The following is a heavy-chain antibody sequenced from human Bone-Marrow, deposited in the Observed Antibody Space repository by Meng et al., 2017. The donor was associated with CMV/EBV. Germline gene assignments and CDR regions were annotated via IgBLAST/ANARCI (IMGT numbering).Heavy chain of an antibody. CDR2: IYPRDSDT. Sequence: KVSCKGSGYSFTNYWIGWVRQMPGKGLEWMGIIYPRDSDTRYSPSFQGQVLISVDKSISTAFLQWGSLKTSDTAMYYCASSYYYDSSGYYWDAFDIWGQGTMVTVSS. J-gene: IGHJ3*02. CDR1: GYSFTNYW. D-gene: IGHD3-22*01. CDR3: ASSYYYDSSGYYWDAFDI. V-gene: IGHV5-51*01.